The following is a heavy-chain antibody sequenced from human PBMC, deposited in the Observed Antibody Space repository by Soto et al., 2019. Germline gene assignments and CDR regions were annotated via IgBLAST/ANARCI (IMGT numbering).Heavy chain of an antibody. CDR2: ISAYNGNT. CDR3: ARATSFSGSFHFDY. Sequence: ASVKVSCKASGYTFTSYGISWVRQAPGQGLEWMGWISAYNGNTNYAQKLQGRVAMTTDTSTSTAYMELRSLRSDDTAVYYCARATSFSGSFHFDYWGQGTLVTVSS. CDR1: GYTFTSYG. V-gene: IGHV1-18*01. D-gene: IGHD1-26*01. J-gene: IGHJ4*02.